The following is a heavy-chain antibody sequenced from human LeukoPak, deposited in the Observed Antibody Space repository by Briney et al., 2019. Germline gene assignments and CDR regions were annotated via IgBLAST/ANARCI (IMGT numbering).Heavy chain of an antibody. CDR3: ASRITMIKGAGFDP. J-gene: IGHJ5*02. Sequence: GGSLRLSCAASGFTFSSYEMNWVRQAPGKGLEWVSYISSSGSTIYYADSVKGRFTISRDNAKNSLYLQMNSLRAEDTAVYYCASRITMIKGAGFDPWGQGTLVTVSS. CDR2: ISSSGSTI. V-gene: IGHV3-48*03. D-gene: IGHD3-22*01. CDR1: GFTFSSYE.